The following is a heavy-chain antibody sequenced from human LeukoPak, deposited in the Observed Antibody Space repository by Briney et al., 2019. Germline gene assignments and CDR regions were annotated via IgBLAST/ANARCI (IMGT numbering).Heavy chain of an antibody. Sequence: PGGSLRLSCAASGFTFSSYSMNWVRQAPGKGLEWISYISSSSSTIYYTDSVKGRFTISRDNAKNSLYLQMNSLRAEDMAVYYCASDCSGGSCGLFDYWGQGTLVTVSS. CDR1: GFTFSSYS. CDR2: ISSSSSTI. CDR3: ASDCSGGSCGLFDY. V-gene: IGHV3-48*01. D-gene: IGHD2-15*01. J-gene: IGHJ4*02.